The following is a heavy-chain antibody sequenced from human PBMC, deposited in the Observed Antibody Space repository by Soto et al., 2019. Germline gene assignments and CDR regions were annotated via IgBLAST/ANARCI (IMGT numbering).Heavy chain of an antibody. CDR3: ARAWSGVDDGDFDY. D-gene: IGHD4-17*01. J-gene: IGHJ4*02. Sequence: GASVKVSCKASGYTFTSYGISWVRQAPGQGLEWMGWISAYNGNTNYAQKLQGRVTMTTDTSTSTAYMELRSLRSDDTAVYYCARAWSGVDDGDFDYWGQGTLVTVSS. CDR1: GYTFTSYG. CDR2: ISAYNGNT. V-gene: IGHV1-18*01.